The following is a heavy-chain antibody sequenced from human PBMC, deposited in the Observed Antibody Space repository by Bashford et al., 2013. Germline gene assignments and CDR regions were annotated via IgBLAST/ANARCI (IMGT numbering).Heavy chain of an antibody. Sequence: SETLSLTCTVSGDSISSGGYYWSWIRQHPGKGLEWIGYIYNSGSSHSNPSLKSRVIISIDTSKNQFSLKLTSVTAADTAVYYCARVTIFPGYYFDHWGRGSPGHRLL. CDR2: IYNSGSS. J-gene: IGHJ4*02. CDR1: GDSISSGGYY. D-gene: IGHD3-9*01. V-gene: IGHV4-31*03. CDR3: ARVTIFPGYYFDH.